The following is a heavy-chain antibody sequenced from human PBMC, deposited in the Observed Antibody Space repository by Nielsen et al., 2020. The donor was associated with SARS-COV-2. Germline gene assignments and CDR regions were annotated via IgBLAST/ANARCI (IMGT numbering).Heavy chain of an antibody. CDR2: IYYSGST. V-gene: IGHV4-39*01. CDR3: ARQALITIFGVVPDNFDY. J-gene: IGHJ4*02. D-gene: IGHD3-3*01. CDR1: GGSISSSSYY. Sequence: SETLSLTCTVSGGSISSSSYYWGWIRQPPGKGLEWIGSIYYSGSTYYNPSLKSRVTISVDTSKNQFSLKLSSVTAADTAVYYCARQALITIFGVVPDNFDYWGQGTLVTVSS.